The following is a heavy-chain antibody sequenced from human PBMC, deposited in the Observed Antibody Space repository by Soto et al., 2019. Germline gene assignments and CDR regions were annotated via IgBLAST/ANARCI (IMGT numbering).Heavy chain of an antibody. CDR2: ILSDGTT. Sequence: VPLRLPCAAAGVSVMSSQISWVRQTTGKGLEWVSIILSDGTTHYGVSVKGRFTISRDSARNTVYLQMNGLRVDVTVVYYCAILVFYEAQSYRFPYAGFAPWGQGTQVTVSP. J-gene: IGHJ5*02. D-gene: IGHD2-2*01. CDR3: AILVFYEAQSYRFPYAGFAP. V-gene: IGHV3-53*01. CDR1: GVSVMSSQ.